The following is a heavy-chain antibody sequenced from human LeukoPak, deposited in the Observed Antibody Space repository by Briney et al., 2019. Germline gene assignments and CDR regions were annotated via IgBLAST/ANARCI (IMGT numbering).Heavy chain of an antibody. V-gene: IGHV3-23*01. CDR3: AKDHLLWFGELLYFFDY. J-gene: IGHJ4*02. Sequence: PGGSLRLSCAASGSTFSSYAMSWVRQAPGKGLEWVSAISGSGGSTYYADSVKGRFTISRDNSKNTLYLQMNSLRAEDTAVYYCAKDHLLWFGELLYFFDYWGQGTLVTVSS. CDR1: GSTFSSYA. CDR2: ISGSGGST. D-gene: IGHD3-10*01.